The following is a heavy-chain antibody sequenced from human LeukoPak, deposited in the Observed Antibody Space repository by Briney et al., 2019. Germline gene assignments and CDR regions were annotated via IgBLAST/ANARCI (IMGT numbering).Heavy chain of an antibody. Sequence: SETLSLTCTVSGVSFSSASYYWNWIRQPPGKGLEWIGYIYYSGSTNSNPSLKSRVTISVDTSKNQFSLKLSSVTAADTAVYYCARVVQRAWFDPWGQGTLVTVSS. J-gene: IGHJ5*02. V-gene: IGHV4-61*01. CDR2: IYYSGST. CDR3: ARVVQRAWFDP. D-gene: IGHD3-10*01. CDR1: GVSFSSASYY.